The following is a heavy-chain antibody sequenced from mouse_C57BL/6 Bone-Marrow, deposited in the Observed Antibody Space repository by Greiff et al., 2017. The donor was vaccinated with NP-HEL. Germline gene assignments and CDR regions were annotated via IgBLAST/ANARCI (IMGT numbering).Heavy chain of an antibody. D-gene: IGHD1-1*01. V-gene: IGHV1-66*01. J-gene: IGHJ1*03. CDR1: GYSFTSYY. CDR2: IYPGSGNT. Sequence: QVQLQQSGPELVKPGASVKISCKASGYSFTSYYIHWVKQRPGQGLEWIGWIYPGSGNTKYNEKFKGKATLTADTSSSTAYMQLSSLTSEDSAVYYCARETTVVAFYWYFDVWGTGTTVTVSS. CDR3: ARETTVVAFYWYFDV.